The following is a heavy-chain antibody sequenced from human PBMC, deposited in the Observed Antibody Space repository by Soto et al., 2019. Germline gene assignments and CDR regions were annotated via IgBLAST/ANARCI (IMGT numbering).Heavy chain of an antibody. CDR3: ARDPSPPNIPEGSSWYDY. Sequence: GASVKVSCKASGYTFTSYYMHWVRQAPGQGLEWMGIINPSGGSTSYAQKFQGRVTMTRDTSTSTVYMELSSLRSEDTAVYYCARDPSPPNIPEGSSWYDYWGQGTLVTVSS. CDR2: INPSGGST. CDR1: GYTFTSYY. J-gene: IGHJ4*02. D-gene: IGHD6-13*01. V-gene: IGHV1-46*01.